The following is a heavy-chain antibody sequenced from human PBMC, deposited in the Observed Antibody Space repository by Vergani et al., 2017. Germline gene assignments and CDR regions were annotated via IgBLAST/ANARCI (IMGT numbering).Heavy chain of an antibody. D-gene: IGHD2-15*01. CDR1: GFTFSSYW. CDR3: ASAGLAAWAHWFDP. J-gene: IGHJ5*02. V-gene: IGHV3-7*01. CDR2: IKQDGSEK. Sequence: EVQLVESGGGLVQPGGSLRLSCASSGFTFSSYWMSWVRQAPGKGLEWVANIKQDGSEKYYVDSGKGRFSISRDNAKNSLYLQMNSLRAEDTAVYYCASAGLAAWAHWFDPWGQGTLVTVSS.